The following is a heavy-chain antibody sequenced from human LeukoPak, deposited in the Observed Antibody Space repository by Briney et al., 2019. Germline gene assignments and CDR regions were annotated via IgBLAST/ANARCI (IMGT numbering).Heavy chain of an antibody. CDR3: ARSLPYLAYCGGDCYPDAFDI. CDR2: ISSDGYNK. J-gene: IGHJ3*02. Sequence: GGSLRLSCAASGFTFSSYAMHWVRQAPGKGLECVAVISSDGYNKYYADSVKGRFTISRDNAKNSLYLQMNSLRAEDTAVYYCARSLPYLAYCGGDCYPDAFDIWGQGTMVTVSS. D-gene: IGHD2-21*02. CDR1: GFTFSSYA. V-gene: IGHV3-30-3*01.